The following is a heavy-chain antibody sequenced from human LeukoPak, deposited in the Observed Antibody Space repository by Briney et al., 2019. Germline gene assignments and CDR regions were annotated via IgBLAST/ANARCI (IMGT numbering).Heavy chain of an antibody. CDR2: ISGSGGST. V-gene: IGHV3-23*01. CDR3: ASQSSGWYGVDY. D-gene: IGHD6-19*01. CDR1: GFTFSSYA. J-gene: IGHJ4*02. Sequence: GGSLRLSCAASGFTFSSYAMSWVRQAPGKGLEWVSAISGSGGSTYYADSVKGRFTISRDNSKNTLYLQMNSLRAEDTAVYYCASQSSGWYGVDYWGQGTLVTVSS.